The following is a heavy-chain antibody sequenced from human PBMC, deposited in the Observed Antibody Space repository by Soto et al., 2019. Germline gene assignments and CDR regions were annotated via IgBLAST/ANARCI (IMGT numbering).Heavy chain of an antibody. V-gene: IGHV1-8*01. Sequence: GSPVEVTCKASRYTFTCCDINWLRQETGKGLEWMGWMSPNSGNTGYAQKFQGRVTMTRNTSISTAYMELSSLRSEDTAVYYCARVKYSSSSRAYYGMDVWGQGTTVTVSS. CDR1: RYTFTCCD. D-gene: IGHD6-6*01. J-gene: IGHJ6*02. CDR3: ARVKYSSSSRAYYGMDV. CDR2: MSPNSGNT.